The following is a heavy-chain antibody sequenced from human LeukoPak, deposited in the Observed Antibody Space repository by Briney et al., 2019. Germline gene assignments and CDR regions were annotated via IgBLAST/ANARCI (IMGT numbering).Heavy chain of an antibody. J-gene: IGHJ6*02. CDR2: ISSNGGST. CDR1: GFTFSSYA. V-gene: IGHV3-64*01. Sequence: GGSLRLSCAASGFTFSSYAMHWVRQAPGKGLEYVSAISSNGGSTYYANSVKGRFTISRDNSKNTLHLQMGSLRAEDMAVYYCARDGPVGASDIWGQGTTVTVSS. CDR3: ARDGPVGASDI. D-gene: IGHD1-26*01.